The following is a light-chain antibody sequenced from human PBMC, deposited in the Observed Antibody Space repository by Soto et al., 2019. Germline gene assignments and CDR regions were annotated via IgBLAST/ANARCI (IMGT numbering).Light chain of an antibody. CDR3: LQYESYPYT. J-gene: IGKJ2*01. CDR2: GAS. Sequence: DIQMTHSPSSLSASVGDSVTIFCRASQGIDNYLAWFQQKPGKAPKCLIYGASSLQSGVPSKFSGSGFGTDFTLTINILQPEDFAAYYCLQYESYPYTFGQGTKVDIK. CDR1: QGIDNY. V-gene: IGKV1-16*02.